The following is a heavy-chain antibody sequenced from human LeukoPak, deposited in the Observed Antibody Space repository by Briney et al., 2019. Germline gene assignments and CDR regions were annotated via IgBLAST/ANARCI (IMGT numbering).Heavy chain of an antibody. V-gene: IGHV3-23*01. CDR1: GFTLSIFG. CDR2: ISGSSGRT. CDR3: AKDRFYDILTCYPDY. D-gene: IGHD3-9*01. Sequence: GGSLTLSCAASGFTLSIFGMSWVRHAPGKGLEWVSAISGSSGRTYYADAVQGRFTVSRDISKNTVSLQMNRLRADDTAMYHCAKDRFYDILTCYPDYWGQGTLVTVSS. J-gene: IGHJ4*02.